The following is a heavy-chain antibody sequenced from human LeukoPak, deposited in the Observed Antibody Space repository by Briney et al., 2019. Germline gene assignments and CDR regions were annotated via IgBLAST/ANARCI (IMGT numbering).Heavy chain of an antibody. D-gene: IGHD1-14*01. V-gene: IGHV1-18*01. J-gene: IGHJ4*02. Sequence: ASVKVSCKASGYSFSNYGISWVRQAPGQGLERVGWISAYNGYTNYAQKLQDRVTMTTDPSTSTAYMELRRLTSDDTAVYYCARGSNRIGDRLDYWGQGTLVTASA. CDR3: ARGSNRIGDRLDY. CDR1: GYSFSNYG. CDR2: ISAYNGYT.